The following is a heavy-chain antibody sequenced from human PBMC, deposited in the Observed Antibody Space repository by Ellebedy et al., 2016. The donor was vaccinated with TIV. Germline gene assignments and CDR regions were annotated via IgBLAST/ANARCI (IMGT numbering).Heavy chain of an antibody. D-gene: IGHD3-10*01. CDR2: IKPGGNEK. CDR1: GFTFRSYG. J-gene: IGHJ4*02. V-gene: IGHV3-7*03. CDR3: ATDEGIY. Sequence: PGGSLRLSCAASGFTFRSYGMNRVRTAPGKGLEGVANIKPGGNEKFYVGSVVGRFTISRDNANNSLYLQMDSLRAEDTAVYYCATDEGIYWGQGTLVTVSS.